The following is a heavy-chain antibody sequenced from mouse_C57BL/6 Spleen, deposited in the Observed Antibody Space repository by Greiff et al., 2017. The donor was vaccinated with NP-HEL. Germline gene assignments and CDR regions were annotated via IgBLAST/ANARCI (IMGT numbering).Heavy chain of an antibody. Sequence: DVQLVESGGGLVKPGGSLKLSCAASGFTFSDYGMHWVRQAPEKGLEWVAYISSGSSTIYYADTVKGRFTISRDNAKNTLFLQMTSLRSEDTAMYYCARGRDYGWYFDVWGTGTTVTVSS. V-gene: IGHV5-17*01. D-gene: IGHD2-4*01. J-gene: IGHJ1*03. CDR3: ARGRDYGWYFDV. CDR2: ISSGSSTI. CDR1: GFTFSDYG.